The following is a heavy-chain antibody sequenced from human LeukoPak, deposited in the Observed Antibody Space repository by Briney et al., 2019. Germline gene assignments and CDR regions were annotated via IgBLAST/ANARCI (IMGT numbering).Heavy chain of an antibody. J-gene: IGHJ4*02. Sequence: ASVKVSCKASGYTFTGYYMHWVRQAPGQGLEWMGRINPNSGGTNYAQKFQGRVTMTRDTSTSAVYMELSSLRSEDTAVYYCARILAHDSSGYYFPLWGQGTLVTVCS. CDR2: INPNSGGT. D-gene: IGHD3-22*01. CDR1: GYTFTGYY. V-gene: IGHV1-2*06. CDR3: ARILAHDSSGYYFPL.